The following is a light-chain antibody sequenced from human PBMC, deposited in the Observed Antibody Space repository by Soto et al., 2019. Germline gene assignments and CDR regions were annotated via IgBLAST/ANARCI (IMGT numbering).Light chain of an antibody. V-gene: IGLV2-11*01. CDR2: DVN. CDR1: SSDVGGYNY. Sequence: QSVLTQPRSVSGSPGQSVTISCTGTSSDVGGYNYVSWYQQHPGKAPKLMIFDVNKRPSGVPDRFSGSKSGNTASLTISGLQAEDEADYYCCSYAGSYTFEVFGTGTKVTVL. J-gene: IGLJ1*01. CDR3: CSYAGSYTFEV.